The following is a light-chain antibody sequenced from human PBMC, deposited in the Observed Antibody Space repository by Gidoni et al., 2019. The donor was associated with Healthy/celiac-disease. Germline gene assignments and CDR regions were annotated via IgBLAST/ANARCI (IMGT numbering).Light chain of an antibody. CDR1: QSISSY. V-gene: IGKV1-39*01. CDR3: QQSYSTPLT. Sequence: DIQMTQSPSSLSASVGDRVTITCRASQSISSYLNWYQQKPGKAPKLLFYAASSLQSGVPSRFSGSGSGTDFTLTISSLQPEDFATYYCQQSYSTPLTFGGETKVEIK. J-gene: IGKJ4*01. CDR2: AAS.